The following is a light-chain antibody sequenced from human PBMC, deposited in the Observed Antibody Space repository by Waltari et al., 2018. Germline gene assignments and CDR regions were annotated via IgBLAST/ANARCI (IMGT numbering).Light chain of an antibody. CDR1: KLGDKY. V-gene: IGLV3-1*01. CDR3: QAWDSSTGV. Sequence: SYELTQPPSVSVSPGQTASITCSGDKLGDKYGSWYQQKPGQSPVLVIYEDTKRPSGIPELFSGYNSGNTATLTISGTQAMDEADYYCQAWDSSTGVFGGGTKLTVL. J-gene: IGLJ2*01. CDR2: EDT.